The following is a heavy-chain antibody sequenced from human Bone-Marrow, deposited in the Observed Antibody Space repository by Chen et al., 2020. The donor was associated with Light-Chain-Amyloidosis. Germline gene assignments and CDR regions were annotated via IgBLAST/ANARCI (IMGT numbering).Heavy chain of an antibody. Sequence: EVQREQSGPEVKKPGESLKISCKGSGYTFPNYWIGWVRQMPGKGLEWMGVIYPDDSDARYSPSFEGQVTIAADKSITTAYLQWRSLKASDTAMYYCARRRDGYNLDYWGQGTLVTVSS. CDR1: GYTFPNYW. J-gene: IGHJ4*02. V-gene: IGHV5-51*01. D-gene: IGHD5-12*01. CDR2: IYPDDSDA. CDR3: ARRRDGYNLDY.